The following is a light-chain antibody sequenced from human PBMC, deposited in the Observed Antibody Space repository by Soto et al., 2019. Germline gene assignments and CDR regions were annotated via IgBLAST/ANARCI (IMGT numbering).Light chain of an antibody. Sequence: QSALTQPASVSGSPGQSITISCTGTSSDVGGYVFVSWYQQHPGKAPKLMVYDVNRRPPGVPDRFFGSKSGNTASLTVSGLQAEDEADYYCVSFAGGTYVFGTGTKVTVL. J-gene: IGLJ1*01. CDR2: DVN. V-gene: IGLV2-8*01. CDR1: SSDVGGYVF. CDR3: VSFAGGTYV.